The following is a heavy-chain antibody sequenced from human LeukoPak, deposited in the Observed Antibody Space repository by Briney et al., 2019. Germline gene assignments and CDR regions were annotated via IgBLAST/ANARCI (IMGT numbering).Heavy chain of an antibody. CDR1: GGSINNYY. CDR3: ARVGSPYHFDY. CDR2: IYTSGNT. J-gene: IGHJ4*02. Sequence: SETLSLTCTVSGGSINNYYWSWIRQPAGRRLEWIGRIYTSGNTNYNPSLKSRVTMSVDTSKNQFSLKLSSVTAADTAVYYCARVGSPYHFDYWGQGTLVTVSS. D-gene: IGHD2-2*02. V-gene: IGHV4-4*07.